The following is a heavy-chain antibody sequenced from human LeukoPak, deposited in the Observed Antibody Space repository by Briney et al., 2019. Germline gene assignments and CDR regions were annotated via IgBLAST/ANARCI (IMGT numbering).Heavy chain of an antibody. CDR2: INPNSGGT. CDR1: GYTFTGYY. D-gene: IGHD6-19*01. V-gene: IGHV1-2*02. CDR3: ARASDGGSSGWYYFDY. J-gene: IGHJ4*02. Sequence: ASVKVSCKASGYTFTGYYMHWVRQAPGQGLEWRGWINPNSGGTNYAQKFQGRVTMTRDTSNSTAYMELSRLRSDDTAVYYCARASDGGSSGWYYFDYWGQGTLVTVSS.